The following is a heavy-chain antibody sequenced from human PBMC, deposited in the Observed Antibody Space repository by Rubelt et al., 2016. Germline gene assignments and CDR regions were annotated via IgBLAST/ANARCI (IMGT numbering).Heavy chain of an antibody. D-gene: IGHD6-13*01. CDR1: GYTFTSYG. V-gene: IGHV1-69*04. CDR3: ARRQQLGPFDY. Sequence: QVQLVQSGAEVKKPGASVKVSCKASGYTFTSYGISWVRQAPGQGLEWMGRIIPILGIANYAQKFQGRVTITADKSTSTAYMELSSLRSEDTAVYYCARRQQLGPFDYWGQGTLVTVSS. J-gene: IGHJ4*02. CDR2: IIPILGIA.